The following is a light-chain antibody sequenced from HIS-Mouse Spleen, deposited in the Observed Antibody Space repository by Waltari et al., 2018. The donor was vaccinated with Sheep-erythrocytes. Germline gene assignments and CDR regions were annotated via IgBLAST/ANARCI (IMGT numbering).Light chain of an antibody. CDR1: QRVSSSY. Sequence: EIVLTQSPGTLSLSPGERATLSCRASQRVSSSYLAWYQQKPGQAPRLLIYGASSRATGIPDRFSGSGSGTDFTLTSSRLEPEDFAVYYCQQYGSSPTFGQGTKLEIK. J-gene: IGKJ2*01. CDR3: QQYGSSPT. CDR2: GAS. V-gene: IGKV3-20*01.